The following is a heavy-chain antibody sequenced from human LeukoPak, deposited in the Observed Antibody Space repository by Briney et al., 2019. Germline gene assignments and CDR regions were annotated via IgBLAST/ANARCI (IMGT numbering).Heavy chain of an antibody. CDR1: GGSFSGYY. J-gene: IGHJ6*03. D-gene: IGHD3-22*01. CDR3: ARERTYYYDSSGYRPYYYYYMDV. Sequence: SETLSLTCAAYGGSFSGYYWSWVRQPPGKGLEWIGEINHSGSTNYNPSLKSRVTISVDTSKNQFSLKLNSVTAADTAVYYCARERTYYYDSSGYRPYYYYYMDVWGKGTTVTVSS. V-gene: IGHV4-34*01. CDR2: INHSGST.